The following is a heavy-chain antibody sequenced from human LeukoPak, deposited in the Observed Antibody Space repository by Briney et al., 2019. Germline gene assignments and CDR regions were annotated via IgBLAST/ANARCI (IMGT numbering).Heavy chain of an antibody. V-gene: IGHV1-18*01. J-gene: IGHJ4*02. CDR1: GYTFTSYG. Sequence: ASVKVSCKASGYTFTSYGISWVRQAPGQGLEWMGWISAYNGNTNYAQKLQGRVTMTTDTSTSTAYMELRSLRSDDTAVYYCARELYGSGSYYKGYYFDYWGQGTLVTVSS. D-gene: IGHD3-10*01. CDR3: ARELYGSGSYYKGYYFDY. CDR2: ISAYNGNT.